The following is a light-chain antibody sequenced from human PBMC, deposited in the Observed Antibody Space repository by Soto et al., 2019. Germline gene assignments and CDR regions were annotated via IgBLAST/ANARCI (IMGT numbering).Light chain of an antibody. CDR2: DAS. CDR3: QQRRDWPLT. V-gene: IGKV3-11*01. J-gene: IGKJ4*01. CDR1: QCVNSY. Sequence: EIVLTQSPATLSLSPGERATLSCRTSQCVNSYLAWFQQKPGQPPRLLIYDASNRATGIPARFSGSGSGTDFTLTISSLEPEDFAVYYCQQRRDWPLTFGGGTKVEIK.